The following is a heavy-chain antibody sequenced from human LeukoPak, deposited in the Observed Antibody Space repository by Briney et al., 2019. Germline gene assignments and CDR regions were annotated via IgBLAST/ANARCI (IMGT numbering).Heavy chain of an antibody. CDR3: SRAGYSSGWYYFDY. CDR1: GGSISSYY. D-gene: IGHD6-19*01. Sequence: SETLSLTCTVSGGSISSYYWSWIRQPPGKGLEWIGYIYYSGSTNYNPSLKSRVTISVDTSKNQFSLKLSSVTAADTAVYYCSRAGYSSGWYYFDYWGQGTLVTVSS. CDR2: IYYSGST. J-gene: IGHJ4*02. V-gene: IGHV4-59*01.